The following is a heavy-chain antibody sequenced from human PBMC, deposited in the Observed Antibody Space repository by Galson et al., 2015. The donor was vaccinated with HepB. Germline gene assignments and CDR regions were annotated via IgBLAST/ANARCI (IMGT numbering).Heavy chain of an antibody. CDR2: INAGNGNT. V-gene: IGHV1-3*01. CDR3: ARGPHRTIFGVVIPKANWFDP. D-gene: IGHD3-3*01. J-gene: IGHJ5*02. CDR1: GYTFTSYA. Sequence: SVKVSCKASGYTFTSYAMHWVRQAPGQRLEWMGWINAGNGNTKYSQKFQGRVTITRDTSASTAYMELSSLRSEDTAVYYCARGPHRTIFGVVIPKANWFDPWGQGTLVTVSS.